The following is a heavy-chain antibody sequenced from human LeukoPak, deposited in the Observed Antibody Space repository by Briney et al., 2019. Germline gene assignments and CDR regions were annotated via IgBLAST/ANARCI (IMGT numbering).Heavy chain of an antibody. V-gene: IGHV3-48*04. CDR1: RFTFSTYG. D-gene: IGHD3-16*02. J-gene: IGHJ4*02. CDR2: ISSSSSTI. Sequence: GGSLRLSCAASRFTFSTYGMHWVRQAPGKGLEWVSYISSSSSTIYYADSVKGRFTISRDNAKNSLYLQMNSLRAEDTAVYYCAKDTRRPYYDYVWGSYRYNLGYWGQGTLVTVSS. CDR3: AKDTRRPYYDYVWGSYRYNLGY.